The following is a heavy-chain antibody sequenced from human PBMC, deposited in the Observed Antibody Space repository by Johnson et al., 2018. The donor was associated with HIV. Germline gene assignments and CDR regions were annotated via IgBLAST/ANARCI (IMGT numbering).Heavy chain of an antibody. D-gene: IGHD3-10*01. CDR3: ARTLWFRDLLGAFDI. CDR1: GFTFSSYA. V-gene: IGHV3-30*04. CDR2: ISYDGSNK. Sequence: QVQLVESGGGVVQPGRSLRLSCAASGFTFSSYAMHWVRQAPGKGLEWVAVISYDGSNKYYADSVKGRFTISRDNSKNTLYLQMNSLRAEDTAVYYCARTLWFRDLLGAFDIWGRGTMVTVSS. J-gene: IGHJ3*02.